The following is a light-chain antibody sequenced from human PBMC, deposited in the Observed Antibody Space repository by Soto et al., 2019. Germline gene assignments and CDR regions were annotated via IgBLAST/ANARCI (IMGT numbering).Light chain of an antibody. CDR3: FSYTSRGTYV. CDR1: SSDVCNYKY. Sequence: QSALTQPASVSWSPGQSITISCTGTSSDVCNYKYVSWYQQHPGKAPKLMIYEVSNRPSGVSNRFSGSKSGNTASLTISGLQAEDETDYYCFSYTSRGTYVFGTGTKVTV. CDR2: EVS. J-gene: IGLJ1*01. V-gene: IGLV2-14*01.